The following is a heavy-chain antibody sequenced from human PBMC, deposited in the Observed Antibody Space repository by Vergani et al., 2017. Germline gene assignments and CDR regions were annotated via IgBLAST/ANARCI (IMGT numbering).Heavy chain of an antibody. J-gene: IGHJ3*02. CDR1: GFTFSNSA. D-gene: IGHD2-15*01. V-gene: IGHV3-23*01. CDR2: ISGPGLST. Sequence: EVHLLESGGGLVQSGGSLRLSCAASGFTFSNSAVSWVRQAPGRGLAWVSSISGPGLSTYYADSVKGRFSISRDNSKNTLYLQLNSLRADDTAVYYCAKSRGYYSTDGFDIWGQGTMVTVSS. CDR3: AKSRGYYSTDGFDI.